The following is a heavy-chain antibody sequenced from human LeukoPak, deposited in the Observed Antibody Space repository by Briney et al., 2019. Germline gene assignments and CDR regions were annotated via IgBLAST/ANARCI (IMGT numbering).Heavy chain of an antibody. CDR1: GFTFSAYS. V-gene: IGHV3-30*04. CDR2: LSYDGSNQ. D-gene: IGHD6-25*01. Sequence: RRSLSLSCALSGFTFSAYSLHSLRPPPGKGREWVADLSYDGSNQYYADSVKGRFTISRDTPKNVLYLRINSLGGEHTAVYYCAREYGIAAVGGWDVWGKGITVTVFS. CDR3: AREYGIAAVGGWDV. J-gene: IGHJ6*04.